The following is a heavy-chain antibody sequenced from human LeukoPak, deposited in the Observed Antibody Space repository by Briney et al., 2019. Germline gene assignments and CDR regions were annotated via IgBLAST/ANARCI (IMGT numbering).Heavy chain of an antibody. CDR1: GFSVSNNY. V-gene: IGHV3-66*01. CDR2: IYSGGST. J-gene: IGHJ1*01. Sequence: GSLRLFCAASGFSVSNNYMSWVGQAPGKGLEWVSVIYSGGSTFFADSAKGRFTISRDNSKNTRYLQMNSLRAEDTAVYYCASDSYSPEYFQHWGHGNLVSVSS. CDR3: ASDSYSPEYFQH. D-gene: IGHD2-15*01.